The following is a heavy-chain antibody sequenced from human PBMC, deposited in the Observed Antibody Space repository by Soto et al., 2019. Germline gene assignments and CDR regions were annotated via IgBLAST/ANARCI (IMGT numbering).Heavy chain of an antibody. CDR1: GGSISSYY. Sequence: QVQLHESGPGLVKPSETLSLTCTVSGGSISSYYWSWIRQPPGKGLEWIGYIYYSGSTNYNPSLKSRVTISVDTSKNQFSLKLSSVTAADTAVYYCARRYGGNLDYWGQGTLVTVSS. CDR2: IYYSGST. CDR3: ARRYGGNLDY. D-gene: IGHD2-15*01. V-gene: IGHV4-59*08. J-gene: IGHJ4*02.